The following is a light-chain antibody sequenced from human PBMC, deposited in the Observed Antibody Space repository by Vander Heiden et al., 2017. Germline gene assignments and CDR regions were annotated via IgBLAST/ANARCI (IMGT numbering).Light chain of an antibody. Sequence: DIQMTQSPSSLSASAGDRVTITCRASQSISSYLNWYQQKPGKVPPLLIYAASSLQSGVPSRFSGSGSGTDFTLTISRLQPEDFATYYCQQSDRTPITFGQGTRLEI. CDR3: QQSDRTPIT. CDR1: QSISSY. CDR2: AAS. V-gene: IGKV1-39*01. J-gene: IGKJ5*01.